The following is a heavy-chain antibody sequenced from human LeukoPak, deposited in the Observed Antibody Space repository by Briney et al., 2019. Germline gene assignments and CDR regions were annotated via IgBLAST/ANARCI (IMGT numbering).Heavy chain of an antibody. V-gene: IGHV3-30*18. CDR3: AKVPGYSSGWYYFDY. J-gene: IGHJ4*02. Sequence: GGSLRLSCAASGFTFSSYGMHWVRQAQGKGLEWVAVISYDGSNKYYADSVKGRFTISRDNSKNTLYLQMNSLRAEDTAVYYCAKVPGYSSGWYYFDYWGQGTLVTVSS. CDR2: ISYDGSNK. D-gene: IGHD6-19*01. CDR1: GFTFSSYG.